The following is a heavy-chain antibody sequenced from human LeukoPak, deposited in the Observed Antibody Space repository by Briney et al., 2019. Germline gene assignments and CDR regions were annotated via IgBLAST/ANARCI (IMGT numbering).Heavy chain of an antibody. CDR2: INHSGST. J-gene: IGHJ5*02. D-gene: IGHD2-15*01. V-gene: IGHV4-34*01. Sequence: SETLSLTCAVYGGSFSGYYWSWIRQPPGKGLEWIGEINHSGSTNYNPSLKSRVSILVDTSKNQFSLHLNSVTPEDTAVYYCARSEGGPWGQGTLVTVSS. CDR3: ARSEGGP. CDR1: GGSFSGYY.